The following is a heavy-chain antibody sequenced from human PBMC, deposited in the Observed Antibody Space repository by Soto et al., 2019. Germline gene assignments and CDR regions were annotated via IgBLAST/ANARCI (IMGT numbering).Heavy chain of an antibody. CDR2: IIPIFGTA. J-gene: IGHJ6*02. CDR3: ARDRRYNWNSDYYYYGMDV. CDR1: GGTFSSYA. D-gene: IGHD1-7*01. Sequence: QVQLVQSGAEVKKPGSSVKVSCKASGGTFSSYAISWVRQAPGQGLEWMGGIIPIFGTANYAQKFQGRVTITADESTSTAYMELSSPRSEDTAVYYCARDRRYNWNSDYYYYGMDVWGQGTTVTVSS. V-gene: IGHV1-69*12.